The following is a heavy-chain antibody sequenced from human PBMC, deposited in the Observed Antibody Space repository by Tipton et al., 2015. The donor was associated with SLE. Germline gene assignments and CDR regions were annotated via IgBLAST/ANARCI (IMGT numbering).Heavy chain of an antibody. CDR2: IYYTGST. CDR1: SGAISNYY. CDR3: ARLFSPTPYGDYVYFDY. D-gene: IGHD4-17*01. Sequence: TLSLTCTVSSGAISNYYWSWIRQPPGKGLEWIGYIYYTGSTNYNPSLKSRVTISVDTSKNQFSLQLISATAADTAVYYCARLFSPTPYGDYVYFDYWGQGTLVTVSS. J-gene: IGHJ4*02. V-gene: IGHV4-59*08.